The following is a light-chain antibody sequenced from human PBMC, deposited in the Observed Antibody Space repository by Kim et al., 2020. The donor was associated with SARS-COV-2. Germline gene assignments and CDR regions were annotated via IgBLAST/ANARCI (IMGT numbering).Light chain of an antibody. CDR1: SGFNVGSYM. Sequence: QPVLTQPSSLSASPGASASLTCTLRSGFNVGSYMIYWYQQKPGSPPQYLLRYKSDSDKQQGSGVPSRFSGSKDASANSGILLISGLQSEDEADYYCMFWLCSSSVFGGGTQLTVL. V-gene: IGLV5-45*02. CDR2: YKSDSDK. CDR3: MFWLCSSSV. J-gene: IGLJ3*02.